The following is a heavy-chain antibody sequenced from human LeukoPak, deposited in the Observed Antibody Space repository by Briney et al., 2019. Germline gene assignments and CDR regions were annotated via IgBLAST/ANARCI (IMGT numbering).Heavy chain of an antibody. CDR3: AKWRQDYYDSSTYYYDGFDI. J-gene: IGHJ3*02. V-gene: IGHV3-23*01. Sequence: PGGSLRLSCAASGFTFSSYAMSWVRQAPGKGLEWVSAISGGGGSTYYADSVKGRFTISRDNSKNTLYLQMNSLRAEDTAVYYCAKWRQDYYDSSTYYYDGFDIWGQGTRVTVSP. CDR2: ISGGGGST. D-gene: IGHD3-22*01. CDR1: GFTFSSYA.